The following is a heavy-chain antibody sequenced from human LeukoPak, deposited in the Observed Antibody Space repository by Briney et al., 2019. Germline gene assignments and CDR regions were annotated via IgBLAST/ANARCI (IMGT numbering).Heavy chain of an antibody. V-gene: IGHV4-59*08. Sequence: SETLSLTCTVSGGSISSYYWSWIRQPPGKGLEWIGYIYYSGSTNYNPSLKSRVTISVDTSKNQFSLKLSSVTAADTAVYYYARLDSVVVVAATDAFDIWGQGTMVTVSS. CDR1: GGSISSYY. CDR3: ARLDSVVVVAATDAFDI. D-gene: IGHD2-15*01. J-gene: IGHJ3*02. CDR2: IYYSGST.